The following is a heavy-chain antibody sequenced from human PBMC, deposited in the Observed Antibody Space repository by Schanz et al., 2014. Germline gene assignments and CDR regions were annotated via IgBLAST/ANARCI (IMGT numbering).Heavy chain of an antibody. J-gene: IGHJ4*02. Sequence: DVQLLESGGGLVQPGESLRLSCAASGFTFTTYAMTWVRQAPGKGLEWVSNISPTGSSTYYADSVKGRFTISRDNAENTLYLQMNSLRVEDTAVYYCAKDLISGWSGFDYWGQGTLVTVSS. CDR2: ISPTGSST. D-gene: IGHD6-19*01. CDR1: GFTFTTYA. V-gene: IGHV3-23*01. CDR3: AKDLISGWSGFDY.